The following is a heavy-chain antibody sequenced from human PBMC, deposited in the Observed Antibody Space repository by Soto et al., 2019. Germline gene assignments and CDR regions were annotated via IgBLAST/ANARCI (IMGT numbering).Heavy chain of an antibody. V-gene: IGHV1-18*01. CDR3: ARGIGGATLETDY. CDR1: GYTFTSYG. CDR2: ISAYNGNT. D-gene: IGHD1-26*01. Sequence: QVQLVQSGAEVKKPGASVKVSCKASGYTFTSYGISWVRQAPGQGLEWMGWISAYNGNTNYAQKLQGRVTMTTDTSHLTAYRELRGLRSEDSAVYYFARGIGGATLETDYWGQGTLVPVSS. J-gene: IGHJ4*02.